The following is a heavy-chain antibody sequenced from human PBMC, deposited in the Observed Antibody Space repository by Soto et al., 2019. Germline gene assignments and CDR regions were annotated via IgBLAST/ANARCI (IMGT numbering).Heavy chain of an antibody. D-gene: IGHD3-10*01. CDR3: AKGPQAGYYDSGTFYSSFP. CDR2: TAYTGNT. Sequence: SETLSLTCVASGGSVTSYHCSWIRQFPGKGLEWIAYTAYTGNTNYNPSLKSRVTISIDTTKNQLSLKLTSMTAAYTAVYYCAKGPQAGYYDSGTFYSSFPWGQGTLVTVSS. CDR1: GGSVTSYH. V-gene: IGHV4-59*02. J-gene: IGHJ5*02.